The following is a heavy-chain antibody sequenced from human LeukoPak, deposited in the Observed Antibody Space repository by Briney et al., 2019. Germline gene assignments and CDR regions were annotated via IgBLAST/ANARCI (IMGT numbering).Heavy chain of an antibody. CDR2: IIPIFGTA. Sequence: ASVTVSCKASGGTFSSYAISWVRQAPGQGLEWMGGIIPIFGTANYAQKFQGRVTITADESTSTAYMELSSLRSEDTAVYYCARGVAVAGIFDIWGQGTMVTVSS. CDR1: GGTFSSYA. V-gene: IGHV1-69*13. CDR3: ARGVAVAGIFDI. J-gene: IGHJ3*02. D-gene: IGHD6-19*01.